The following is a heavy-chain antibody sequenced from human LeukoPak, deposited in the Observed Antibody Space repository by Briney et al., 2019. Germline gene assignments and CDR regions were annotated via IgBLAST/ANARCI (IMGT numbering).Heavy chain of an antibody. CDR2: INQDGSVS. J-gene: IGHJ4*03. Sequence: PGGSLRLSCAASGFYFSNYWMTWVRQPPGKGLEWVANINQDGSVSHQVDSTKGRFTISRDSAKNSLYLQMNGLRVEDTGLYYCAREWDQSSGWGNRGQGTLVTVSA. D-gene: IGHD6-19*01. CDR1: GFYFSNYW. CDR3: AREWDQSSGWGN. V-gene: IGHV3-7*01.